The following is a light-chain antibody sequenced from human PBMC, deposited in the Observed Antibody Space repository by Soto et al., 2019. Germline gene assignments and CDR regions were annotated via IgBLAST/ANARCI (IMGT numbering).Light chain of an antibody. J-gene: IGKJ1*01. CDR2: AAS. Sequence: IVLTQSPDTLSLSPGERATLSCRASQSVSSSQLGWYQQKPGQAPRLLIYAASSRATGIPDRFSGSGSGTDFTLTVSELETEDFAVYYCQHYDNSVWTFGQGTKVEIK. CDR1: QSVSSSQ. CDR3: QHYDNSVWT. V-gene: IGKV3-20*01.